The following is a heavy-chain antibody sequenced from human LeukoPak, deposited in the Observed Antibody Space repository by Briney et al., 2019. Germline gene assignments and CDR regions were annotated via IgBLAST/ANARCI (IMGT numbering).Heavy chain of an antibody. J-gene: IGHJ4*02. CDR2: ISYDGSNK. CDR3: AKDPYYYDSSGYLDY. V-gene: IGHV3-30*18. CDR1: GFTFSNYG. Sequence: PGGSLRLSCAASGFTFSNYGMHWVRQAPGKGLEWVAVISYDGSNKYYADSVKGRFTISRDNSKNTLYPQMNSLRAEDTAVYYCAKDPYYYDSSGYLDYWGQGTLVTVSS. D-gene: IGHD3-22*01.